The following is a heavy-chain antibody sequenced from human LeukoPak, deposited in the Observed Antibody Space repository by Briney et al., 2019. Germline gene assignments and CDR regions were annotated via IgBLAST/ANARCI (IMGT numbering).Heavy chain of an antibody. D-gene: IGHD3-3*01. Sequence: SETLSLTCTVSGGSISSSSYYWGWIRQPAGKGLEWIGRIYTSGSTKYNPSLKSRVTTSVDTSKNQITLKLSSVTAADTAVYYCARGDFWSGYYSDNWGQGTLVTVSS. J-gene: IGHJ4*02. CDR1: GGSISSSSYY. CDR2: IYTSGST. V-gene: IGHV4-61*02. CDR3: ARGDFWSGYYSDN.